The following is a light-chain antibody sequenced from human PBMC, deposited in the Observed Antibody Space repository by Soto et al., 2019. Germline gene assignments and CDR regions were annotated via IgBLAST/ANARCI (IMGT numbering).Light chain of an antibody. J-gene: IGKJ1*01. V-gene: IGKV3-15*01. CDR1: QSISSD. Sequence: EIVMTQSPATLSVSPGERVTLSCRASQSISSDLAWYQQKPGQAPRLLIYGASTRATGIPARFSGSASGTEFTLTITSLQSEDFAVYFSQQYKWPPMWTFGQGTKVDIK. CDR2: GAS. CDR3: QQYKWPPMWT.